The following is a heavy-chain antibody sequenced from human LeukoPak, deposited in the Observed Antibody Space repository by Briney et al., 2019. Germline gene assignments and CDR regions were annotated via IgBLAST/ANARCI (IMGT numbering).Heavy chain of an antibody. J-gene: IGHJ4*02. V-gene: IGHV3-74*03. D-gene: IGHD5-18*01. CDR2: INGDGRII. Sequence: GGSLRLSCAASGFTFSSNWMHWVRQAPGKGLVWISRINGDGRIIEHAESVKGRFTISRDNSKNTLYLQMNSLRAEDTAVYYCARDSRGYSYGTAFDYRGQGTLVTVSS. CDR1: GFTFSSNW. CDR3: ARDSRGYSYGTAFDY.